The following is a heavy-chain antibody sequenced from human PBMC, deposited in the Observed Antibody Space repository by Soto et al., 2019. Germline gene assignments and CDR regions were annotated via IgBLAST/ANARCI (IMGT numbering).Heavy chain of an antibody. CDR3: ARGLRGSYYTPFDF. V-gene: IGHV4-34*01. CDR2: INDVGST. D-gene: IGHD1-26*01. Sequence: PSETLSLTCAVYGGSVSGYYWNWIRQPPGKGLEWIGEINDVGSTNYNPSLKSRVTILIDTSKNQFSLEVNSVTAADTAVYYCARGLRGSYYTPFDFWGQGALVTVSS. CDR1: GGSVSGYY. J-gene: IGHJ4*02.